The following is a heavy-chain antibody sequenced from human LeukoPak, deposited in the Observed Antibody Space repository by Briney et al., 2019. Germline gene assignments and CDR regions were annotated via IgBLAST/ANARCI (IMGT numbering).Heavy chain of an antibody. J-gene: IGHJ4*02. CDR1: GYTFTSYG. D-gene: IGHD4-17*01. Sequence: ASVKVSCKASGYTFTSYGISWVRQAPGQGLEWMGWISAYNGNTNYAQKLQGRVTMTTDTSTSTAYMELRSLRSDDTAVYYCARDKRYYGDYSWFDYWGQGTLATVSS. CDR2: ISAYNGNT. CDR3: ARDKRYYGDYSWFDY. V-gene: IGHV1-18*01.